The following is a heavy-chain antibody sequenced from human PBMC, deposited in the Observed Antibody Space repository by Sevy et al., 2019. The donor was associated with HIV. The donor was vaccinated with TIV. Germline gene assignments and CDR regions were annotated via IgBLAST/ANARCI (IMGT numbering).Heavy chain of an antibody. D-gene: IGHD3-3*01. CDR3: ARAAYDYRSGYYGNFDY. Sequence: GGCLRLSCAVSGFTLSSYRMNWVRQAPGKGLEWVAAIWSEGGNKLYAESVKGRFTISRDNSKNTLSLQMNSLRAEDTAFYYCARAAYDYRSGYYGNFDYWGQGTPVTVSS. V-gene: IGHV3-33*08. CDR2: IWSEGGNK. CDR1: GFTLSSYR. J-gene: IGHJ4*02.